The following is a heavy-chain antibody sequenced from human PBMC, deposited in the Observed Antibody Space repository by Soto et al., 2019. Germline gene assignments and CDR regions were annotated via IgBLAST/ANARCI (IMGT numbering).Heavy chain of an antibody. D-gene: IGHD3-10*01. CDR2: IYYSGST. CDR3: ARSAMVRETHLYYYYYMDV. J-gene: IGHJ6*03. Sequence: SETLSLTCTVSGGSISSYYWSWIRQPPGKGLEWIGYIYYSGSTNYNPSLKSRVTISVDTSKNQFSLKLSSVTAADTAVYYCARSAMVRETHLYYYYYMDVWGKGTTVTVSS. CDR1: GGSISSYY. V-gene: IGHV4-59*01.